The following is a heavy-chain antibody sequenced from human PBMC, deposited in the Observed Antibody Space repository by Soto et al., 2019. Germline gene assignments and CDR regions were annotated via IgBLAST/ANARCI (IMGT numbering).Heavy chain of an antibody. CDR3: AKDIRATYYYGSGSYSHYYYGMDV. D-gene: IGHD3-10*01. V-gene: IGHV3-30*18. Sequence: QVPLVESGGGVVQPGRSLRLSCAASGFTFSSYGMHWVRQAPGKGLEWVAVISYDGSNKYYADSVKGRFTISRDNSKNTLYLQMNSLRAEDTAVYYCAKDIRATYYYGSGSYSHYYYGMDVWGQGTTVTVSS. CDR2: ISYDGSNK. CDR1: GFTFSSYG. J-gene: IGHJ6*02.